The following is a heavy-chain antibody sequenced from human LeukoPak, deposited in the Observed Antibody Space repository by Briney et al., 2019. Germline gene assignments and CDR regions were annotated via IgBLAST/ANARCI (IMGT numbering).Heavy chain of an antibody. CDR2: IYSGGST. V-gene: IGHV3-53*01. Sequence: GGSLRLSCAASGFTVSSNYMSWVRQAPGKGLEGVAVIYSGGSTYYADSVKGRFNISRDNSKITLYLQMTRLRAEDTAVYYCATYTSFGVDTMQDYWGQGTLVTVSS. J-gene: IGHJ4*02. CDR1: GFTVSSNY. CDR3: ATYTSFGVDTMQDY. D-gene: IGHD3-3*01.